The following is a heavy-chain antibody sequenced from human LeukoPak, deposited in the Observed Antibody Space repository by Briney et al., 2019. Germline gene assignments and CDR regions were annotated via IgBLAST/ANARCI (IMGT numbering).Heavy chain of an antibody. CDR2: ISAYNGNT. V-gene: IGHV1-18*01. CDR1: GYTFSSYD. CDR3: ARDHSNSSSWYGGFIPNYYYYYMDV. Sequence: GASVKVSCKASGYTFSSYDISWVRQAPGQGLEWMGWISAYNGNTNYAQKLQGRVTMTTDTSTSTAYMELRSLRSDDTAVYYCARDHSNSSSWYGGFIPNYYYYYMDVWGKGTTVTVSS. D-gene: IGHD6-13*01. J-gene: IGHJ6*03.